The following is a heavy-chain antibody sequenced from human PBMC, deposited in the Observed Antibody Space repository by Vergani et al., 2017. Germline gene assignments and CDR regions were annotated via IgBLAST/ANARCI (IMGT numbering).Heavy chain of an antibody. CDR2: ISWNSGSI. CDR3: AKVRRGPLWSYYYFDY. CDR1: GFTFDDYA. V-gene: IGHV3-9*01. J-gene: IGHJ4*02. D-gene: IGHD3-10*01. Sequence: EVQLVESGGGLVQPGRSLRLSCAASGFTFDDYAMHWVRQAPGKGLEWVSGISWNSGSIGYADSVKGRFTISRDNAKNSLYLQMNSLRAEDTALYYCAKVRRGPLWSYYYFDYWGQGTLVTVSS.